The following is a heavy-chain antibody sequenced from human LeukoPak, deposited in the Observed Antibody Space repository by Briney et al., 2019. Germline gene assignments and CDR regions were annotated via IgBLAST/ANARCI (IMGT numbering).Heavy chain of an antibody. D-gene: IGHD3-3*01. CDR1: GYSISSGYY. CDR3: ARAFWSGPLDY. J-gene: IGHJ4*02. Sequence: SETLSLTCSVSGYSISSGYYWDWIRQSPGKGLEWIGYIHFSGNTNYNPSLKSRVTISSDTSMNQFSLKLSSVTAADTAVYYCARAFWSGPLDYWGQGTLVTVSS. V-gene: IGHV4-61*01. CDR2: IHFSGNT.